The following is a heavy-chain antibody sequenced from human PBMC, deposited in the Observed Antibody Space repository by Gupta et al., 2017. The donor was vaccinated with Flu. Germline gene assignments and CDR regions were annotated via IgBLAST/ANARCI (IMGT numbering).Heavy chain of an antibody. V-gene: IGHV3-23*01. CDR3: AKGGTLVRWFDP. J-gene: IGHJ5*02. D-gene: IGHD3-10*01. Sequence: ADSVKGRFTISRDNSKNTLYLQMNSLRAEDTAVYYCAKGGTLVRWFDPWGQGTLVTVSS.